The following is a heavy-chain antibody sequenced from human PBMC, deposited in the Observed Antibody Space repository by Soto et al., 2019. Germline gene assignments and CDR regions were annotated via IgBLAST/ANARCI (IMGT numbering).Heavy chain of an antibody. CDR2: IYYSGST. CDR3: ARHSSGWYEYYFDY. CDR1: GGSISSYY. V-gene: IGHV4-59*08. J-gene: IGHJ4*02. Sequence: PSETLSLTCTVSGGSISSYYWSWIRQPPGKGLEWIGYIYYSGSTNYNPSLKSRVTISVDTSKNQFSLKLSSVTAADTAVYYCARHSSGWYEYYFDYWGQGTLVTVS. D-gene: IGHD6-19*01.